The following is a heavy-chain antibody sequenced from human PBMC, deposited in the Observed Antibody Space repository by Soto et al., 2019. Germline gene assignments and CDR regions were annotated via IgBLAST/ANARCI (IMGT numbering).Heavy chain of an antibody. CDR1: GYTFTNYG. CDR2: VSAYNGER. J-gene: IGHJ4*01. Sequence: QVQLVQSGAEVKKPGASVKVSCKASGYTFTNYGINWVRQAPGQGLEWLGWVSAYNGERRYAQRVQARVIMTTDTSTTPAYMALRSLRSDDTAVYYCSRGTSIPASGDYWGQGTLVTVSS. V-gene: IGHV1-18*01. D-gene: IGHD6-6*01. CDR3: SRGTSIPASGDY.